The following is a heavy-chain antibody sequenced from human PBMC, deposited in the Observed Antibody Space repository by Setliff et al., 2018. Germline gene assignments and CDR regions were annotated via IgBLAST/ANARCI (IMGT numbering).Heavy chain of an antibody. D-gene: IGHD6-13*01. CDR1: GGSISSSSYY. CDR3: ARRGRGSSWFDTLFDY. V-gene: IGHV4-39*01. J-gene: IGHJ4*02. CDR2: IYYSGST. Sequence: SETLSLTCTVSGGSISSSSYYWGWIRRPPGKGLEWIGSIYYSGSTYYNPSLKSRVTISVDTSKNQFSLKLSSVTAADTAVYYCARRGRGSSWFDTLFDYWGQGTLVTVSS.